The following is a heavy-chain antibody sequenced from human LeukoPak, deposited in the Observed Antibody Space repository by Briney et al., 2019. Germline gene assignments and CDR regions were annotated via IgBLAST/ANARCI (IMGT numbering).Heavy chain of an antibody. J-gene: IGHJ4*02. CDR3: ARGVGSGSRLRAGDY. V-gene: IGHV3-33*01. Sequence: GGSLRLSCAVSGFTFSRSDMHWVRQAPGKGLEWVAVIWYDGTKRYYGKSVKGRFTISRDNSKNTLYLQMNSLRAEDTAVYYCARGVGSGSRLRAGDYWGQGTLVTVSS. D-gene: IGHD1-26*01. CDR1: GFTFSRSD. CDR2: IWYDGTKR.